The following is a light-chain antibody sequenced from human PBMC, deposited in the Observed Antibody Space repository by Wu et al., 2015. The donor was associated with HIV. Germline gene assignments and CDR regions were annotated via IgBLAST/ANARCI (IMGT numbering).Light chain of an antibody. CDR3: HQYGSSPQT. V-gene: IGKV3-20*01. Sequence: GKRATLXCRATQDVSSTYLGWYQQKPGQAPRLLIYGVSSRATGIPDRFSGSGSGTDFTLTISRLEPEDFAVYYCHQYGSSPQTFGQGTKVEIK. CDR1: QDVSSTY. J-gene: IGKJ1*01. CDR2: GVS.